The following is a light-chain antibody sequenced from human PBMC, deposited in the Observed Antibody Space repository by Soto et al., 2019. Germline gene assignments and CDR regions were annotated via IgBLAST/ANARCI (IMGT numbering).Light chain of an antibody. Sequence: DIQMTQSPSSLSASVGDRVTITCRASQSISSYLNWYQRKPGKAPNLLIYAASSLQSGVPSRFSGSGSGTDFTLTISSLQPEDYATYYCQQSHSTPRTFGGGTKVEVK. J-gene: IGKJ4*01. V-gene: IGKV1-39*01. CDR1: QSISSY. CDR2: AAS. CDR3: QQSHSTPRT.